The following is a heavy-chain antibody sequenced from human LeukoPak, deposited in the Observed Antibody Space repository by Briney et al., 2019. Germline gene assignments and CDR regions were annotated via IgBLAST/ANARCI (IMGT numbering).Heavy chain of an antibody. Sequence: SETLSLTCAVSGGSISSGGYSWSWIRQPPGKGLEWIGYIYHSGSTYYNPSLKSRVTISVDRSKNQFSLKLSSVTAADTAVYYCARVRQNYDFRSGYYSAYGMDVWGQGTTVTVSS. CDR1: GGSISSGGYS. D-gene: IGHD3-3*01. V-gene: IGHV4-30-2*01. J-gene: IGHJ6*02. CDR3: ARVRQNYDFRSGYYSAYGMDV. CDR2: IYHSGST.